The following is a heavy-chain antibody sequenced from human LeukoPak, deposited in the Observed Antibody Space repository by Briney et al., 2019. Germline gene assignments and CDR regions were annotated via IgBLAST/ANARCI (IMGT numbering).Heavy chain of an antibody. CDR3: GRRSVRLIAADRGCFDP. D-gene: IGHD6-13*01. CDR2: ISHCVST. Sequence: SETLSLTCAVYVGSFCGCYWSCIPGPPGRGVGWIGEISHCVSTNYNPSPKSRVTISVETSKNQFSLTLSSVTAAGPAVYSCGRRSVRLIAADRGCFDPWGQGTLVTVSS. J-gene: IGHJ5*02. CDR1: VGSFCGCY. V-gene: IGHV4-34*01.